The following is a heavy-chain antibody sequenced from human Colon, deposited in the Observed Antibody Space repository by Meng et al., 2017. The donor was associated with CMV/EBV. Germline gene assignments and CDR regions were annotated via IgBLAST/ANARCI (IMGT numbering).Heavy chain of an antibody. V-gene: IGHV1-2*06. CDR2: IKPSTGDT. Sequence: QVQLVQSGVEVTKPGTSVNLSCKASGYTFTGYWMHWVRQAPGQGLEWMGRIKPSTGDTNYAQNFQGRVTVTRDTSISTVYMEVNSLTSDDTAVYYCTREGFDYWGRGALVTVS. J-gene: IGHJ4*02. CDR1: GYTFTGYW. CDR3: TREGFDY.